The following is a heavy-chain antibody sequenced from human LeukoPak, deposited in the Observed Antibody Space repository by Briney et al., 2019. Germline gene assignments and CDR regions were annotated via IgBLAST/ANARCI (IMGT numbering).Heavy chain of an antibody. CDR2: IRYDGSNK. CDR1: GFTFSSYG. J-gene: IGHJ4*02. CDR3: AKMRFLEWLSYFDY. D-gene: IGHD3-3*01. V-gene: IGHV3-30*02. Sequence: PGGSLRLSCAASGFTFSSYGMHWVRQAPGKGLEWVAFIRYDGSNKYYADSVKGRFTISRDNSKNTLYLRMNSLRAEDTAVYYCAKMRFLEWLSYFDYWGQGTLVTVSS.